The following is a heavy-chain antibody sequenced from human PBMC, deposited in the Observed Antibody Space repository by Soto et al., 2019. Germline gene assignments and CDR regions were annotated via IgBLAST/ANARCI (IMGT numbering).Heavy chain of an antibody. D-gene: IGHD3-16*01. CDR3: ARADYDWSYGQLFDC. V-gene: IGHV4-59*02. Sequence: SETLSLTCSVSAGSVTNYYRSWIRQPPGTGLEWIEYIYSSGGTNYNPPLKSLVTISVDTSKNQFSLRLSSVAAADTAVYYCARADYDWSYGQLFDCWGQGTLVTVSS. J-gene: IGHJ4*02. CDR1: AGSVTNYY. CDR2: IYSSGGT.